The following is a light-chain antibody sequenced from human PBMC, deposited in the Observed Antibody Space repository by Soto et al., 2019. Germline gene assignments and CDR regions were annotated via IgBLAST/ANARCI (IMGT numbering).Light chain of an antibody. CDR1: SNDIGGYNY. CDR3: SSYTSGSTLVL. J-gene: IGLJ2*01. Sequence: QSALTQPASVSGSPGQSITISCTGTSNDIGGYNYVSWYQQHPGKVPKLMIYAVTNRPSGVSNRFSGSKSGNTASLTISGLQDEDEADYYCSSYTSGSTLVLFGGGTKLTVL. CDR2: AVT. V-gene: IGLV2-14*01.